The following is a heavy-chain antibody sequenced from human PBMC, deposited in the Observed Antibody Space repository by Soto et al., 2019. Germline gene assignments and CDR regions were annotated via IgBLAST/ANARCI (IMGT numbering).Heavy chain of an antibody. V-gene: IGHV3-30-3*01. CDR1: GFTFSSYA. CDR3: AGGTYCGGDCYFDY. D-gene: IGHD2-21*02. CDR2: ISYDGSNK. J-gene: IGHJ4*02. Sequence: GGSLRLSCAASGFTFSSYAMHWVRQDTGKGLEWVAVISYDGSNKYYADSVKGRFTISRDNSKNTLYLQMNSLRAEDTAVYYCAGGTYCGGDCYFDYWGQGTLVTVSS.